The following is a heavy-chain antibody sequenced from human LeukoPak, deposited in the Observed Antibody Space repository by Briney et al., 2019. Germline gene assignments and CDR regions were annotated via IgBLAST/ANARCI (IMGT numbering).Heavy chain of an antibody. J-gene: IGHJ4*02. Sequence: GWSLRLSCAASGFTFSSYWMHWVRQPPGKGLVWVSRMNRYGSSTSYADSVKGRFTTSRDNAKNTLYLQMNSLRAEDTAVYYCARDKYRSGWTATVPRYWGQGTLVTVSS. CDR3: ARDKYRSGWTATVPRY. D-gene: IGHD6-19*01. CDR2: MNRYGSST. CDR1: GFTFSSYW. V-gene: IGHV3-74*01.